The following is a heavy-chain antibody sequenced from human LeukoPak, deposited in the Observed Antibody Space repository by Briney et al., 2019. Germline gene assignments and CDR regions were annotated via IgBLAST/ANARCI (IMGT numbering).Heavy chain of an antibody. CDR3: ARDPWQGSTTLH. CDR1: GFSISSGY. J-gene: IGHJ4*02. V-gene: IGHV3-66*02. D-gene: IGHD1-26*01. CDR2: LYSDDSA. Sequence: PGGSLRLSCVASGFSISSGYMTWARQAPGKALEWVSLLYSDDSAYYPDSVKGRFTISRDNSKSTLHPQMDTLRTEDTAMYYCARDPWQGSTTLHWGQGIMVTVSS.